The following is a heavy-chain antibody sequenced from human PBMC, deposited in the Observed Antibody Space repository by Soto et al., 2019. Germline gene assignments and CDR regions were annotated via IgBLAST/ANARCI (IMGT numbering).Heavy chain of an antibody. CDR2: LYSSGST. D-gene: IGHD2-15*01. Sequence: SDALSLTCAVSVYSISSGDYWDWIRRTPGKGLEWIVILYSSGSTYSSPSLKTRVTKSVDPSKNQFSLKLSSVTAADTAVYYCARDKYFSGGSCRKNWFDPWGQGTLVTVSS. CDR1: VYSISSGDY. CDR3: ARDKYFSGGSCRKNWFDP. J-gene: IGHJ5*02. V-gene: IGHV4-38-2*02.